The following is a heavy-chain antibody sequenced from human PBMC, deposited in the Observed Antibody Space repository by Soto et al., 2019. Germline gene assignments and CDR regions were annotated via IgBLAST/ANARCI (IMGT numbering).Heavy chain of an antibody. CDR1: GFTFSDYY. CDR3: ARVGRNGAL. V-gene: IGHV3-11*01. Sequence: GGSLRLSCVASGFTFSDYYMSWMRQAPGKGLEWVSYISSSGSSIYYIDSVKGRFTISKDNAKNPRYLQMNSLGAEDTAGYYCARVGRNGALWGQGTLVTVSS. D-gene: IGHD3-10*01. J-gene: IGHJ4*02. CDR2: ISSSGSSI.